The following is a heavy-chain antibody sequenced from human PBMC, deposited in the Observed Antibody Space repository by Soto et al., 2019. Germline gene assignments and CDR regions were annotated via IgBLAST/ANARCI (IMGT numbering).Heavy chain of an antibody. CDR2: IKQDGSEK. V-gene: IGHV3-7*01. CDR1: GFTFSSYW. J-gene: IGHJ6*04. D-gene: IGHD1-20*01. CDR3: ARGLTGTTYAFDI. Sequence: GGSLRLSCAASGFTFSSYWMSWVRQAPGKGLEWVANIKQDGSEKYYVDSVKGRFTISRDNAKNSLYLQMNSLGAEDTAVYYCARGLTGTTYAFDIWGKGTTVTVSS.